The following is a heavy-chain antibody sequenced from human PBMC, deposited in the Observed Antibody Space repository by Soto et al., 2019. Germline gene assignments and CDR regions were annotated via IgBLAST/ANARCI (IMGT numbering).Heavy chain of an antibody. CDR3: ALALGPTTGLDY. CDR1: GASTVSHYH. J-gene: IGHJ4*02. V-gene: IGHV4-31*02. D-gene: IGHD1-26*01. Sequence: QVQLQGSGPGLVKPSQTLSLTCSVSGASTVSHYHWTWIRQPPGKGLEWMGYIFNSGTTFYNPSLTSRLSISMDTSGNHFSLELRSVTAADTAVYYCALALGPTTGLDYWGQGTLVTVSS. CDR2: IFNSGTT.